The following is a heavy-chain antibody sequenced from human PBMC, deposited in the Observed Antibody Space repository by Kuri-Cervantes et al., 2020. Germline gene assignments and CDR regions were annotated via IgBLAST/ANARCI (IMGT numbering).Heavy chain of an antibody. D-gene: IGHD3-10*01. V-gene: IGHV3-15*01. J-gene: IGHJ4*02. Sequence: GESLKISCAAPGFTFSNAWMSWVRDAPGKGLEWVGLIKSKPDGGTTDYAAPVKGRFTISRDDSKNTLYLQMNSLKTEDTAVYYCTTDSYGSGSFDYWGQGTLVTVSS. CDR3: TTDSYGSGSFDY. CDR1: GFTFSNAW. CDR2: IKSKPDGGTT.